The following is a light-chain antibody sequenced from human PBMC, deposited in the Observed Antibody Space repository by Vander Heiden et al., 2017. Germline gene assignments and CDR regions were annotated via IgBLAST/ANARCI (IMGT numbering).Light chain of an antibody. CDR1: KLGERF. CDR2: QND. J-gene: IGLJ2*01. CDR3: QAWDSSTLV. V-gene: IGLV3-1*01. Sequence: SYELTQPPSLSVSPGQAATITCSGDKLGERFAAWYQQRPGQSPVLLIYQNDRRPSGIPERLSGSNSGNTATLTISGTQTVDDADYYCQAWDSSTLVFGGGTKVTVL.